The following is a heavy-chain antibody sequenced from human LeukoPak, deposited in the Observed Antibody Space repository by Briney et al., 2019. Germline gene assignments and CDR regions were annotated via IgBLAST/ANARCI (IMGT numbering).Heavy chain of an antibody. CDR1: GFTFSSYG. CDR2: IWYDGSNK. V-gene: IGHV3-33*01. Sequence: PGRSLRLSCAASGFTFSSYGMHWVRQAPGKGLEWVAVIWYDGSNKYYADSVKGRFTISRDNSKNTLYLQMNSLRAEDTAVYYCARAGSSSMVRGVIIDIDYWGQGTLVTVSS. J-gene: IGHJ4*02. CDR3: ARAGSSSMVRGVIIDIDY. D-gene: IGHD3-10*01.